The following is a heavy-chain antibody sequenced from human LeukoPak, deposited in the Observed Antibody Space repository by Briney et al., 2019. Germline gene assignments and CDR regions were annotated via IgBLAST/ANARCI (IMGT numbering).Heavy chain of an antibody. CDR2: ISSSSSTI. J-gene: IGHJ4*02. CDR3: ARDRGGSYSAIDY. CDR1: GFTFGDYG. D-gene: IGHD1-26*01. Sequence: GGSLRLSCAASGFTFGDYGMSWVRQAPGKGLEWVSFISSSSSTIYYADSVKGRFTISRDNAKNSLYLQMNSLRAEDTAVYYCARDRGGSYSAIDYWGQGTLVTVSS. V-gene: IGHV3-48*04.